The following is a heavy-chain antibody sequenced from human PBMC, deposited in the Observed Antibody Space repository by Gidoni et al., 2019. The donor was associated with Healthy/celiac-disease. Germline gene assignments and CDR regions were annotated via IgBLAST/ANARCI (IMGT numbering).Heavy chain of an antibody. V-gene: IGHV3-9*01. CDR2: MSWNSGSI. D-gene: IGHD3-16*01. J-gene: IGHJ6*02. Sequence: EVQLVESGGGLVPPGRSLTLYCAASGLTFDDYAMHWVGQAPGKGLGWVSGMSWNSGSIGYADSVKCRFTISRDNAKNSLYLQMNSLRAEDTALYYCAKAKDYGGMDVWGQGTTVTVSS. CDR1: GLTFDDYA. CDR3: AKAKDYGGMDV.